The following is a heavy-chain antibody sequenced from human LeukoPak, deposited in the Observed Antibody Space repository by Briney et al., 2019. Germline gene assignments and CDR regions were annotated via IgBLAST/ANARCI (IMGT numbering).Heavy chain of an antibody. J-gene: IGHJ3*02. D-gene: IGHD3-10*01. Sequence: SETLSLTCTVSGASISSLFWSWIRQPAGKGLEWIGRIYAGGSTNYNPSLKSRVTMSVDTSKSQFSLKLSSVTAADTAVYYCARDGYYGSGAFLDGFDIWGQGTKVTVSS. CDR1: GASISSLF. CDR3: ARDGYYGSGAFLDGFDI. CDR2: IYAGGST. V-gene: IGHV4-4*07.